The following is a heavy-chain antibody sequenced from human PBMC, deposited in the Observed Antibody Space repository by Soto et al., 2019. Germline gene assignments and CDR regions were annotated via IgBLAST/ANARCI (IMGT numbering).Heavy chain of an antibody. J-gene: IGHJ6*02. CDR1: GYTFTSYD. CDR3: ARESPRYYVSGSYSLSGYGMAV. Sequence: ASVEVSCKASGYTFTSYDINWVRQATGQGLEWMGWMNPNSGNTGYAQKFQGRVTMTRNTSISTAYMELSSLRSEDTAVYYCARESPRYYVSGSYSLSGYGMAVWGQETTAPVS. V-gene: IGHV1-8*01. D-gene: IGHD3-10*01. CDR2: MNPNSGNT.